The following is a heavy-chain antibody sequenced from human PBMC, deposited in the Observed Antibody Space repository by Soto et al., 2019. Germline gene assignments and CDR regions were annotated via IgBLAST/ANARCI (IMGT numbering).Heavy chain of an antibody. J-gene: IGHJ4*02. CDR3: ARVTAGSGSYQIDL. V-gene: IGHV3-21*02. CDR2: IGRVSTYI. D-gene: IGHD3-10*01. CDR1: GFPFSSFS. Sequence: VQLVESGGGLVKPGGSLRLSCVASGFPFSSFSLNWVRQAPGKGLEWVSSIGRVSTYIYYADSVRGRFTVSRDNAKNSVYLQMTGLTAEDSGSYYCARVTAGSGSYQIDLWGQGTLVTVSS.